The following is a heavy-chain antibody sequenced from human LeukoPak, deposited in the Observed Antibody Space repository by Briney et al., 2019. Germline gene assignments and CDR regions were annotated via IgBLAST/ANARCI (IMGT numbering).Heavy chain of an antibody. CDR1: GFTFSRYG. D-gene: IGHD3-16*01. V-gene: IGHV3-23*01. CDR2: IHGNGETT. J-gene: IGHJ3*01. CDR3: GRDPNGDYVGAFEF. Sequence: GGSLRLSCVGSGFTFSRYGLIWVRQAPEKGLEWVSGIHGNGETTYYGDSVKGRFTISRDNSKSTLYLQMNSLRVEDAAEYFCGRDPNGDYVGAFEFWGQGTKVAVSS.